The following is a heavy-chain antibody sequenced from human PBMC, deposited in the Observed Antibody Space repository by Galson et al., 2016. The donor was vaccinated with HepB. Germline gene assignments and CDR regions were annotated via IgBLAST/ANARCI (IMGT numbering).Heavy chain of an antibody. CDR1: GFTFRSYG. CDR3: AKSGSSSSYQYMDV. J-gene: IGHJ6*03. D-gene: IGHD6-6*01. Sequence: SLRLSCAASGFTFRSYGMHWVRQAPGKGLEWVAVISYDGNYKYYADAVKGRFTISRDDSKNTVFLQMNSLRAEDTAVYYCAKSGSSSSYQYMDVWGKGTPVSVSS. CDR2: ISYDGNYK. V-gene: IGHV3-30*18.